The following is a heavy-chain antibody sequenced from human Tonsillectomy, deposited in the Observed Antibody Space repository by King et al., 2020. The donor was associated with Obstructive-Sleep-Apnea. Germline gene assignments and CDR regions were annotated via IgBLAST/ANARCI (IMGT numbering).Heavy chain of an antibody. V-gene: IGHV1-2*02. D-gene: IGHD5-12*01. CDR3: ARNSGYDYYFDY. CDR2: INPDTGDT. Sequence: QLVQSGAEVKKPGASVKVSCKASGYTFTGYYMHWVRQAPGQGLEWMGWINPDTGDTNFAQNFQGRVTMTRDTSISTAYMELSSLRSDDTAVYYCARNSGYDYYFDYWDQGTLATVSS. J-gene: IGHJ4*02. CDR1: GYTFTGYY.